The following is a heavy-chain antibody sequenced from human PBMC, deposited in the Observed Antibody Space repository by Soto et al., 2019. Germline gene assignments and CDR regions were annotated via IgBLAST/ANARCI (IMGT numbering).Heavy chain of an antibody. J-gene: IGHJ4*02. Sequence: SETLSLTCTVSGGSISTYYWSWVRQSPGKGLEWIGYIFYSDNTNYNPSLKSRVTISVDTSKNQFSLKLTSVTAADTAVYFCARGGETYYDFWSGFSPIDYWGPGTLVTVSS. CDR3: ARGGETYYDFWSGFSPIDY. V-gene: IGHV4-59*01. CDR2: IFYSDNT. CDR1: GGSISTYY. D-gene: IGHD3-3*01.